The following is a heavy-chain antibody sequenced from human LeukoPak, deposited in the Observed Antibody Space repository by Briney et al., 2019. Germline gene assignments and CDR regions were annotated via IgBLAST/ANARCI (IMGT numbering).Heavy chain of an antibody. J-gene: IGHJ4*02. CDR1: GGSISSYY. V-gene: IGHV4-59*08. Sequence: SETLSLTCTVSGGSISSYYWSWIRQPPGKGLEWIGYIYYSGSTNYNPSLKSRVTISVDTSKNQFSLKLSSVTAADTAVYYCARHRRQWLERPPGYYFDYWGQGTLDTVSS. D-gene: IGHD1-1*01. CDR3: ARHRRQWLERPPGYYFDY. CDR2: IYYSGST.